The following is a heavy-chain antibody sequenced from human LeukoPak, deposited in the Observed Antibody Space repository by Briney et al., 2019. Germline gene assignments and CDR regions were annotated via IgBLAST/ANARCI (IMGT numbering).Heavy chain of an antibody. D-gene: IGHD3-10*01. Sequence: GGSLRLSCAASGFTFSSYAMSWVRQAPGKGLEWVSAISGIGGSTYYADSVKGRFTISRDNSKNTLYLQMNSLRAEDTAVYYCAKGVITMVRGVTAWFDPWGQGTLVTVSS. CDR3: AKGVITMVRGVTAWFDP. V-gene: IGHV3-23*01. CDR2: ISGIGGST. J-gene: IGHJ5*02. CDR1: GFTFSSYA.